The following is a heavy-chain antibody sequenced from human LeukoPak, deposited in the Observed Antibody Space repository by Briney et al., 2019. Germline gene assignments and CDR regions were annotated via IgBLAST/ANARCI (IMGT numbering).Heavy chain of an antibody. CDR2: ISGSGGST. D-gene: IGHD3-22*01. Sequence: PGGSLRLSCAASGFTFSSYAMSWVRQAPGKGLEWVSAISGSGGSTYCADSVKGRFTISRDNSKNTLYLQMNSLRAEDTAVYYCAKDPDSSGYLYYFDYSGQGTLVTGSS. CDR3: AKDPDSSGYLYYFDY. CDR1: GFTFSSYA. V-gene: IGHV3-23*01. J-gene: IGHJ4*02.